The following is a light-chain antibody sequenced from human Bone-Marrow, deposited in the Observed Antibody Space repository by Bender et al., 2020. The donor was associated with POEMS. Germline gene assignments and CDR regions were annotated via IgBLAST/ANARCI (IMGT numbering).Light chain of an antibody. CDR3: SSYTGSDTVV. Sequence: QSVLTQPPSASGTPGQRVTISCSGSSSNMGSNTVTWYQQLPGAAPKLLIHDNINRPSGVPDRFSGSKSGTSASLAITCLQAEDEGDYYCSSYTGSDTVVFGGETELTVI. J-gene: IGLJ2*01. V-gene: IGLV1-44*01. CDR1: SSNMGSNT. CDR2: DNI.